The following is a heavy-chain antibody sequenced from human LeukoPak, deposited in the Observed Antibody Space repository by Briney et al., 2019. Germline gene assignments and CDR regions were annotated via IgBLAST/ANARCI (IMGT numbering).Heavy chain of an antibody. J-gene: IGHJ3*02. D-gene: IGHD3-10*01. V-gene: IGHV4-34*01. CDR1: GGSFSGYY. CDR2: INHSGST. Sequence: SETLSLTCAVYGGSFSGYYWSWIRQPPGKGLEWIGEINHSGSTNYNPSLKSRVTISVDTSKNQFSLKLSSVTAADTAVYYCARSSYYYGADAFDIWGQGTMVTVS. CDR3: ARSSYYYGADAFDI.